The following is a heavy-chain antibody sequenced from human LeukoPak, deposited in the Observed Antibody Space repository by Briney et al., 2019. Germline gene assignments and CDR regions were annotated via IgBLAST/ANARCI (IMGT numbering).Heavy chain of an antibody. J-gene: IGHJ6*02. CDR3: ARDGRIAVAGFYYYYGMDV. D-gene: IGHD6-19*01. Sequence: PSETLSLTCTVSGGSISTYYWSWIRQPPGKGLEWIGYIYYGGSTNYNPSLKSRVTISVDTSKNQFSLKLSSVTAADTAMYYCARDGRIAVAGFYYYYGMDVWGQGTTVTVSS. CDR1: GGSISTYY. V-gene: IGHV4-59*01. CDR2: IYYGGST.